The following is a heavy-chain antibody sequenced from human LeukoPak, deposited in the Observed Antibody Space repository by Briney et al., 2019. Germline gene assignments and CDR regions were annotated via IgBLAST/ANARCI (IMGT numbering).Heavy chain of an antibody. V-gene: IGHV4-34*01. CDR1: GGSFSGYY. D-gene: IGHD3-3*01. Sequence: PSETLSLTCAVYGGSFSGYYWSWIRQPPGKGLEWIGEINHSGSTNYNPSLKSRVTISVDTSKNQFSLKLSSVTAADTAVYYCARGRNGCYEIKPFDYWGQGTLVTVSS. J-gene: IGHJ4*02. CDR3: ARGRNGCYEIKPFDY. CDR2: INHSGST.